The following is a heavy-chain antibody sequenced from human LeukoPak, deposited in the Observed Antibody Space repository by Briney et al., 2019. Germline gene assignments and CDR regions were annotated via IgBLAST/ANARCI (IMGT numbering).Heavy chain of an antibody. CDR1: GYTFTSYY. CDR2: INPSGGST. V-gene: IGHV1-46*01. D-gene: IGHD3-22*01. Sequence: ASVKVSCKASGYTFTSYYMHWVRQAPGQGLEWMGIINPSGGSTSYAQKFQGRVTMTRDTSTSTVYMELSSLRSEDTAVYYCARAGTIYYGSSGYHDYWGQGTLVTVSS. CDR3: ARAGTIYYGSSGYHDY. J-gene: IGHJ4*02.